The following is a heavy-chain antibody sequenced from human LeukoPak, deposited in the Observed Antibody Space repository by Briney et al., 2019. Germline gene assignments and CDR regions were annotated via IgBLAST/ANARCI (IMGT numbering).Heavy chain of an antibody. J-gene: IGHJ6*02. CDR3: AKKGDSSGSNPYYFYYGMDV. CDR2: ISGSAGST. Sequence: AGGSLRLSCAASGFTFSSYAMSWVPQAPGKGLEWVSAISGSAGSTYYADSVKGRFTISRDNSKNTLYLQVNSLRAEDTAVYYCAKKGDSSGSNPYYFYYGMDVWGQGTTVTVSS. CDR1: GFTFSSYA. V-gene: IGHV3-23*01. D-gene: IGHD6-19*01.